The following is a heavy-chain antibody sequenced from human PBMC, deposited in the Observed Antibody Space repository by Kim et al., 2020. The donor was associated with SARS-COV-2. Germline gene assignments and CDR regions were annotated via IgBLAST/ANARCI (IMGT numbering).Heavy chain of an antibody. D-gene: IGHD3-10*01. Sequence: SETLSLTCAVSGGSISSSNWWSWVRQPPGKGLEWIGEIYHSGSTNYNPSLKSRVTISVDKSKNQFSLKLSSVTAADTAVYYCARDAGRFGEFAAYYFDYWGQGTLVTVSS. CDR1: GGSISSSNW. V-gene: IGHV4-4*02. J-gene: IGHJ4*02. CDR3: ARDAGRFGEFAAYYFDY. CDR2: IYHSGST.